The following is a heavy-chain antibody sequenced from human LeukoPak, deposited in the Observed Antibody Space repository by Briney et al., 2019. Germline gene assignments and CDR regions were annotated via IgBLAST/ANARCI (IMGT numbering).Heavy chain of an antibody. D-gene: IGHD6-6*01. J-gene: IGHJ4*02. CDR3: AREMVDYDSTSSGFDY. CDR2: INPKSGGT. CDR1: GYTFTDYY. V-gene: IGHV1-2*02. Sequence: GASVKVSCKASGYTFTDYYMHWVRQAPGQGLEWMGWINPKSGGTTYAQRFQGRVTMTWDTSISTAYMEVSRLRSDDTAVYYCAREMVDYDSTSSGFDYWGQGTLVTVSS.